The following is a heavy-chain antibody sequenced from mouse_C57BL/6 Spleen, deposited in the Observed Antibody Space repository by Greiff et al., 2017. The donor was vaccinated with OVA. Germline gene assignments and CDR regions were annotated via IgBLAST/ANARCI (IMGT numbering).Heavy chain of an antibody. Sequence: EVKVEESGGDLVKPGGSLKLSCAASGFTFSSYGMSWVRQTPDKRLEWVATISSGGSYTYYPDSVKGRFTISRDNATNTLYLQMSSLTSEDTDMYYCARGGIYYDYDDGYYYAMDYWGQGASVTVSS. D-gene: IGHD2-4*01. V-gene: IGHV5-6*02. CDR2: ISSGGSYT. J-gene: IGHJ4*01. CDR3: ARGGIYYDYDDGYYYAMDY. CDR1: GFTFSSYG.